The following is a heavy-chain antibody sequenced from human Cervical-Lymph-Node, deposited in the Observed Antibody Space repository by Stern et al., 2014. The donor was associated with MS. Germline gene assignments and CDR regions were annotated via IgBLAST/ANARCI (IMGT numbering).Heavy chain of an antibody. CDR2: INPSGGST. Sequence: QLVQSGAEVKKPGASVKVSCKASGYTFTSYYIHWVRQAPGQGLAWMGIINPSGGSTSYAQKFQGRVTMTRDTSTSTVYMELSSLRSEDTAVYYCARGGRYSGSYEGGFDYWGQGTLVTVSS. J-gene: IGHJ4*02. CDR1: GYTFTSYY. CDR3: ARGGRYSGSYEGGFDY. V-gene: IGHV1-46*01. D-gene: IGHD1-26*01.